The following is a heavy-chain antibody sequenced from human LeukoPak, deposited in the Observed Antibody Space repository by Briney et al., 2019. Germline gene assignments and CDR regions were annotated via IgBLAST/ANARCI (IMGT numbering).Heavy chain of an antibody. J-gene: IGHJ4*02. V-gene: IGHV1-2*02. Sequence: RGASVKVSCKASGYSFPAKYMHWVRQPPGQGLEWMGWINPNSGDTTFAQNFQDRGTMTRDTSISTAYMELSSLTSDDTAVYYCARGQYRYAVDYWGQGTLVTVSS. CDR3: ARGQYRYAVDY. CDR2: INPNSGDT. D-gene: IGHD5-18*01. CDR1: GYSFPAKY.